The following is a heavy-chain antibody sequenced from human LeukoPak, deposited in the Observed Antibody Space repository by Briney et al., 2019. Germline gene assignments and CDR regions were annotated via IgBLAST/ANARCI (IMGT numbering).Heavy chain of an antibody. V-gene: IGHV1-46*01. CDR2: INPSGGST. Sequence: GASVKVSCKASGYTFTSYYMHWVRQAPGQGLEWMGIINPSGGSTSYAQRFQGRVTMTRDMSTSTVYMELSSLRFEDTAFYYCASGGHIRVYDSNPYYGHYWGQGTLVTVSS. D-gene: IGHD3-22*01. J-gene: IGHJ4*02. CDR3: ASGGHIRVYDSNPYYGHY. CDR1: GYTFTSYY.